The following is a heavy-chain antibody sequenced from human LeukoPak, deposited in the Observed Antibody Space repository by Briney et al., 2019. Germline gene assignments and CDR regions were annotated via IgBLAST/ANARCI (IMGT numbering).Heavy chain of an antibody. CDR2: IKQDGSEK. D-gene: IGHD6-13*01. J-gene: IGHJ4*02. CDR3: VGLAAGKIDFAY. Sequence: GGALRLSCAASGFTFSSYWMSWVRQAPGKGLEWVANIKQDGSEKYYVDSVKGRFTISRDNAKKSLYLQMNSLRAEDTAVYYCVGLAAGKIDFAYWGQRTLVTVSS. CDR1: GFTFSSYW. V-gene: IGHV3-7*01.